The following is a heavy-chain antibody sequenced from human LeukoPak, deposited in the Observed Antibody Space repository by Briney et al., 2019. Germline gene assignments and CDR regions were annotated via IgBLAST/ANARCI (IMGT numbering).Heavy chain of an antibody. J-gene: IGHJ4*02. CDR3: ARGRLYSGYGRIDY. Sequence: GGSLRLSCAASGLTVNTSYMNWVRQSPGKGLEWVSVIYSSDITDYADSVKGRFTISRDNSKNTVYLQMNRLRAEDTAVYYCARGRLYSGYGRIDYWGQGTLVTVSS. CDR1: GLTVNTSY. V-gene: IGHV3-53*03. CDR2: IYSSDIT. D-gene: IGHD5-12*01.